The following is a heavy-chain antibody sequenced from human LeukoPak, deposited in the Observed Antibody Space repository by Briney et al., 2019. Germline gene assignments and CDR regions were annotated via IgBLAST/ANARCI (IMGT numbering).Heavy chain of an antibody. J-gene: IGHJ5*02. CDR1: GGSFSGYY. D-gene: IGHD6-13*01. CDR3: ARVKPHSSSWYWYRPNWFDP. CDR2: INHSGST. V-gene: IGHV4-34*01. Sequence: KTSETLSLTCAVYGGSFSGYYWSWIRQPPGKGLERIGEINHSGSTNYNPSLKSRVTISVDTSKNQFSLKLSSVTAADTAVYYCARVKPHSSSWYWYRPNWFDPWGQGTLVTVSS.